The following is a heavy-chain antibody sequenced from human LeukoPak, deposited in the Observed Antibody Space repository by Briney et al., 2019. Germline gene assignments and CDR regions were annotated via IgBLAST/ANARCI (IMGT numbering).Heavy chain of an antibody. CDR2: ISGSGGST. V-gene: IGHV3-23*01. J-gene: IGHJ4*02. CDR1: GFTFSSYG. Sequence: GGSLRLSCAASGFTFSSYGMHWVRQAPGKGLEWVSAISGSGGSTYYADSVKGRFTISRDNSKNTLYLQMNSLRAEDTAVYYCAKGWVQRPAASHLDYWGQGTLVTVSS. D-gene: IGHD2-2*01. CDR3: AKGWVQRPAASHLDY.